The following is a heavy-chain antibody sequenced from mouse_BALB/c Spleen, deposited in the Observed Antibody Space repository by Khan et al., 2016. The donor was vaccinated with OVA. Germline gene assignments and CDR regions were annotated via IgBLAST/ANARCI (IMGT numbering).Heavy chain of an antibody. Sequence: EVQGVVSGGDLVKPGGSLKLSCAASGFTFSNYGMSWVRQIPDKRLEWVATINSDGTYTYYPDSVKGRFTISRNNAKNTLYLEMSSLKSEDTAMYYCASHLTGSFAYWGQGTLVTVSA. V-gene: IGHV5-6*01. D-gene: IGHD4-1*01. CDR2: INSDGTYT. CDR3: ASHLTGSFAY. J-gene: IGHJ3*01. CDR1: GFTFSNYG.